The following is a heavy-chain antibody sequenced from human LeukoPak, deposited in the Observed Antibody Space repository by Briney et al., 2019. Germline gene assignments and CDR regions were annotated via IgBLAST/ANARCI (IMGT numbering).Heavy chain of an antibody. J-gene: IGHJ5*02. CDR3: ARGATYYYDSSGQTKFDP. D-gene: IGHD3-22*01. CDR1: GYTFTSYY. Sequence: ASVKVSCKASGYTFTSYYMHWVRQAPGQGLEWMGIINPSGGSTSYAQKFQGRVTMTRDTSTSTVYMELSSLRSEDTAVYYCARGATYYYDSSGQTKFDPWGQGILVTVSS. V-gene: IGHV1-46*01. CDR2: INPSGGST.